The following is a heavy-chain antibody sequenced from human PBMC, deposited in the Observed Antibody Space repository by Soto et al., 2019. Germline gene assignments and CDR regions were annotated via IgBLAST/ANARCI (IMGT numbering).Heavy chain of an antibody. J-gene: IGHJ4*02. CDR1: GESFSAYY. V-gene: IGHV4-34*01. Sequence: SETLSLTCGVYGESFSAYYWNWIRQSPEKGLEWIADIHYSGKTNYNPSLKSRVTISMDTSKRQFSLKLTSVTAADTAVYYCVMFEERSRGSGPLADFWGQGSLGTVSS. D-gene: IGHD3-10*01. CDR2: IHYSGKT. CDR3: VMFEERSRGSGPLADF.